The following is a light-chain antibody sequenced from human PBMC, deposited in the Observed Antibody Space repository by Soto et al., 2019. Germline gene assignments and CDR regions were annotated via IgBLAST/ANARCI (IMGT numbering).Light chain of an antibody. CDR2: GAS. J-gene: IGKJ3*01. V-gene: IGKV3-20*01. CDR3: QQYGSSPPLT. CDR1: QSVSSNY. Sequence: EIVLTQSPGTLSLSPGERATLSCRTSQSVSSNYLAWFQQKPGQAPRLLIYGASSGATGIPDRFSGSGSGTDFTLTISRLEPEDFAAYYCQQYGSSPPLTFGPGTKVDIK.